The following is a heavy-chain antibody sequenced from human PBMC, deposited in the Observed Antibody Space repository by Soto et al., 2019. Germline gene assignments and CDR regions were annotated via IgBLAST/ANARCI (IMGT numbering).Heavy chain of an antibody. CDR1: GYTFTTYA. J-gene: IGHJ6*02. D-gene: IGHD5-12*01. CDR3: ARATPRGRYYFYGIDV. Sequence: QVQLVQSGAEVKKPGASVKVSCKASGYTFTTYAIHWVRQAPGQRLEWMGWINAGNGNTKYSQNFQGRVTITRDTSATTAYMELSSLRSEDTAVFYCARATPRGRYYFYGIDVWGQGTTVTVSS. V-gene: IGHV1-3*01. CDR2: INAGNGNT.